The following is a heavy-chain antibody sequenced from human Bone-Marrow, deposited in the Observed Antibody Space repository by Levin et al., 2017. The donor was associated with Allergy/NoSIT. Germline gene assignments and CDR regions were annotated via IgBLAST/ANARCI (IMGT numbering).Heavy chain of an antibody. CDR3: ARSAGHTTDLDY. Sequence: GESLKISCAASGFTFSNYEMHWVRQAPGKGLEWIAYLSGSGSPIDYADSVKGRFTISRDNARNSLFLEMNSLRAEDTATYYCARSAGHTTDLDYWGQGTLVTVSS. D-gene: IGHD1-1*01. CDR2: LSGSGSPI. V-gene: IGHV3-48*03. CDR1: GFTFSNYE. J-gene: IGHJ4*02.